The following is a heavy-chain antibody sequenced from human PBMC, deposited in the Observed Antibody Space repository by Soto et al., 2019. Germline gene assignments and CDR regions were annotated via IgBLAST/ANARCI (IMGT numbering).Heavy chain of an antibody. J-gene: IGHJ4*02. CDR2: IIPIFGSP. Sequence: SVKVSCKTSGGTFSSSAFSWVRQAPGQGLAWMGGIIPIFGSPRYAQKFQGRVTITADDSTSAAYMELSSLRSEDTAVYYCARGTHKLAPTYFGSWGQGTLVTVSS. D-gene: IGHD1-1*01. CDR3: ARGTHKLAPTYFGS. V-gene: IGHV1-69*13. CDR1: GGTFSSSA.